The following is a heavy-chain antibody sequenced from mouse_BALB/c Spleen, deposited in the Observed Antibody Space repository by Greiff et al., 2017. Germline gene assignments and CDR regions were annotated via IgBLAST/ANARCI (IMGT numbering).Heavy chain of an antibody. V-gene: IGHV14-3*02. CDR2: IDPANGNT. CDR3: ARWIQRGGYYFDY. J-gene: IGHJ2*01. D-gene: IGHD6-1*01. CDR1: GFNIKDTY. Sequence: EVQLQQSGAELVKPGASVKLSCTASGFNIKDTYMHWVKQRPEQGLEWIGRIDPANGNTKYDPKFQGKATITADTSSNTAYLQLSSLTSEDTAVYYWARWIQRGGYYFDYWGQGTTLTVSS.